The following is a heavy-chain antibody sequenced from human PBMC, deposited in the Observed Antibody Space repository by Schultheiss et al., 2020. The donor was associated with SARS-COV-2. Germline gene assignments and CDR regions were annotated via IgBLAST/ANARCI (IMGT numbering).Heavy chain of an antibody. Sequence: GGSLRLSCAASGFTFSSYEMNWVRQAPGKGLEWVSSISGSSSYIYYADSVKGRFTISRDNSKNTLYLQMNSLRAEDTAVYYCARTVLPTVTTGYDYWGQGTLVTVSS. CDR3: ARTVLPTVTTGYDY. CDR2: ISGSSSYI. V-gene: IGHV3-21*01. CDR1: GFTFSSYE. J-gene: IGHJ4*02. D-gene: IGHD4-11*01.